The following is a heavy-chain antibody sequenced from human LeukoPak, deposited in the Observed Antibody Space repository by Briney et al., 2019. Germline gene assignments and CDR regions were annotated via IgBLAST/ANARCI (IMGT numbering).Heavy chain of an antibody. J-gene: IGHJ4*02. Sequence: GESLRLSCAASGFTFSSYAMSWVRQAPGKGLEWVSAISGSGGSTYYADSVKGRFTISRDNSKNTLYLQMNSLRAEDTAVYYCAKMVTMVRGVVSFDYWGQGTLVTVSS. D-gene: IGHD3-10*01. CDR2: ISGSGGST. CDR1: GFTFSSYA. V-gene: IGHV3-23*01. CDR3: AKMVTMVRGVVSFDY.